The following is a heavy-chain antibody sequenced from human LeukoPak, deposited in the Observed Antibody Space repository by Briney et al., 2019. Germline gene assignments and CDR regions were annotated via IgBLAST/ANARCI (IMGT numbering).Heavy chain of an antibody. D-gene: IGHD6-19*01. Sequence: GGSLRLSCAASGFTFSSYAMSWVRQAPGKGLEWVSAISGSGGSTYYADSVKGRFTISRDNSKNTLYLQMNSLRAEDTAVYYCAKHAPWLGPRYYYYGMDVWGQGTTVTVSS. CDR2: ISGSGGST. CDR3: AKHAPWLGPRYYYYGMDV. J-gene: IGHJ6*02. V-gene: IGHV3-23*01. CDR1: GFTFSSYA.